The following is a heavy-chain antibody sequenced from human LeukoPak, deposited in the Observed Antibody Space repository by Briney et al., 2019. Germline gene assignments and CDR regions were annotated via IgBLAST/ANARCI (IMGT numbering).Heavy chain of an antibody. V-gene: IGHV3-30*03. CDR3: ARDSRHIVVMTPIRH. J-gene: IGHJ4*02. D-gene: IGHD2-21*02. CDR1: GFIFSDYG. Sequence: GGSLRLSCAASGFIFSDYGMHWVRQAPGKGLEWVAIISSDGSNTKYADSVKGRFTLSRDNSKNTLYLQMNSLRGDDTAVYYCARDSRHIVVMTPIRHWGQGTLVTVSS. CDR2: ISSDGSNT.